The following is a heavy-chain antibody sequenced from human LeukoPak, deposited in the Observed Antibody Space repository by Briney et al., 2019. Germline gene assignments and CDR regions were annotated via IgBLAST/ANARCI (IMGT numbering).Heavy chain of an antibody. CDR3: AAEATRGPFDY. CDR1: GFTFTSSA. V-gene: IGHV1-58*01. J-gene: IGHJ4*02. CDR2: IVVGSGNT. Sequence: SVKVSCKASGFTFTSSAVQWVRQAHGQRLEWIGWIVVGSGNTNYAQKFRERVTITRDMSTSTAYMELSSLRSEDTAVYYCAAEATRGPFDYWGQGTLVTVSS. D-gene: IGHD1-1*01.